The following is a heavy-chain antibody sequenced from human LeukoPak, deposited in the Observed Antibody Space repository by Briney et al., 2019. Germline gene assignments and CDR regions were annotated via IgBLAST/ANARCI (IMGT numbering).Heavy chain of an antibody. CDR1: GYTFTSYV. V-gene: IGHV7-4-1*02. Sequence: GASVKVSCKASGYTFTSYVINWVRQAPRQGLEWMGWINTNTGNSAFAQGFTGRFVFSSDTSVSTAYLEIIGLKDEDTAIYYCTRWGAVAAAGWRYFDYGMDVWGQGTTVTVSS. CDR2: INTNTGNS. D-gene: IGHD6-13*01. J-gene: IGHJ6*02. CDR3: TRWGAVAAAGWRYFDYGMDV.